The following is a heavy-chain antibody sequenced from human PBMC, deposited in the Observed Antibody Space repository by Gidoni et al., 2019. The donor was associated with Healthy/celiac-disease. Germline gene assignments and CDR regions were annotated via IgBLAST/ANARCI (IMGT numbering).Heavy chain of an antibody. V-gene: IGHV1-18*01. J-gene: IGHJ4*02. CDR1: GYTFTSYG. CDR3: ARDGSSWRTYAYFDY. D-gene: IGHD6-13*01. Sequence: QVQLVQSGAEVKKPGASVKVSCKASGYTFTSYGISWVRQAPGQGLEWMGWISAYNGNTNSAQTLQGRVTMTTDTSTSTAYMELRSLRSDDTAVYYCARDGSSWRTYAYFDYWGQGTLVTVSS. CDR2: ISAYNGNT.